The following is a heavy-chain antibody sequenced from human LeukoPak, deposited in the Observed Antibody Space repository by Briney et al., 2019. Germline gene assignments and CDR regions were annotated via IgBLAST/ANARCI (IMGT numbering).Heavy chain of an antibody. CDR1: GFTFSSYW. D-gene: IGHD3-16*02. CDR2: ISYSGGST. Sequence: GGSLRLSCAVSGFTFSSYWMSWVRQAPGKGLEWVSGISYSGGSTYYADSVKGRFTISRDNSKNTLFLQVNSLRAEDTAIYYCAKVALNHYVWGSDRSPLGYWGQGTLVTVSS. V-gene: IGHV3-23*01. CDR3: AKVALNHYVWGSDRSPLGY. J-gene: IGHJ4*02.